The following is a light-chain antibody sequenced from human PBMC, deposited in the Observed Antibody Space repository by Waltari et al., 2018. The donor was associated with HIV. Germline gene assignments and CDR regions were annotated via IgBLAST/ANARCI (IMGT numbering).Light chain of an antibody. V-gene: IGKV2-28*01. CDR2: LGS. CDR1: QSLLHSNGINY. CDR3: MQALQTPYT. Sequence: EILMTQSPPSLPVTPGKPASISCRSSQSLLHSNGINYLDWYLQKPGQSPQLLIYLGSNRAPGVPDRFSGGGSGTDFTLKISRVEAEDLGGVYYCMQALQTPYTFGQGTKLELK. J-gene: IGKJ2*01.